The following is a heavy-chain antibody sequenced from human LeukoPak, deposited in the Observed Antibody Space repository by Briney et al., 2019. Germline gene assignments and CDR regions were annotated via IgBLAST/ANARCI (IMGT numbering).Heavy chain of an antibody. CDR1: GFNFRNYP. D-gene: IGHD2-2*01. CDR3: VKDEGYCSSVSCSPSY. V-gene: IGHV3-64D*06. Sequence: GGSLRLSCAASGFNFRNYPMHWVRQAPGKGLEYVSAIGGNGDTTYYEDSVKGRDTISRDNSKNTLYLQLSSLRVEDTAVYYCVKDEGYCSSVSCSPSYWGQGTLVTVSS. J-gene: IGHJ4*02. CDR2: IGGNGDTT.